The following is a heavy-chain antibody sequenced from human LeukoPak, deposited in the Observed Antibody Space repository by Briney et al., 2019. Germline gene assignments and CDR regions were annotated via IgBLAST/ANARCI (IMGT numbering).Heavy chain of an antibody. CDR3: ARASDTAMVFFFDY. V-gene: IGHV4-34*01. D-gene: IGHD5-18*01. CDR2: VHHRGGT. CDR1: GGSFSGYY. J-gene: IGHJ4*02. Sequence: SETLSLTCAVYGGSFSGYYWGWIRLPPGKGLEWIGNVHHRGGTYYSPSLKSRVTLSLDTSNNQFSLKLKSVTAADTAVYYCARASDTAMVFFFDYWGQGIMVTVSS.